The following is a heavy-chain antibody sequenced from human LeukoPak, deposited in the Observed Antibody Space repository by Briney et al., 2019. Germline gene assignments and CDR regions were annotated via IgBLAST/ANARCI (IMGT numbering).Heavy chain of an antibody. CDR1: EFTFSSYA. D-gene: IGHD5-12*01. J-gene: IGHJ6*03. Sequence: GGSLRLSCAASEFTFSSYAMSWVRQAPGKGLEWVSGISGSGGDTYYADSVKGRFTISRDNSKNTLYLQMNSLRAEDTAVYYCAKDSGYDPYYYYYYMDVWGKGTTVTVSS. CDR3: AKDSGYDPYYYYYYMDV. CDR2: ISGSGGDT. V-gene: IGHV3-23*01.